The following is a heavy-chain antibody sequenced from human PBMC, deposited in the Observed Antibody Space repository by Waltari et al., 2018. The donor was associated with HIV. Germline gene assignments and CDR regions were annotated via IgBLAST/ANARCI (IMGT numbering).Heavy chain of an antibody. D-gene: IGHD3-16*02. Sequence: QLQESGPGLVKPSETLSITCSVSGVPLTTSKYYWAWVRQSPGKGLEWMATFYSGGRTHSNPRLRSRLNISIDTARNRFSPNVTSVTAADTGFYYCARHPGPFVPYFDLWGRGALVAVSS. V-gene: IGHV4-39*02. J-gene: IGHJ2*01. CDR1: GVPLTTSKYY. CDR3: ARHPGPFVPYFDL. CDR2: FYSGGRT.